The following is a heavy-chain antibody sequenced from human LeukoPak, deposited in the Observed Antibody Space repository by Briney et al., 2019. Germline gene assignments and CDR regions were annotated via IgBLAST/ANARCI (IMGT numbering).Heavy chain of an antibody. CDR2: ISSSGGST. J-gene: IGHJ6*02. V-gene: IGHV3-23*01. Sequence: GGSLRLSCAASGFTFSSYALSWVRQAPGKGLDWVSGISSSGGSTYYGDSVKGRLTISRDNSMNTLYLQMNSLRAEDTAVYYCAKSSGIAVAGNRYYGMDVWGQGTTVTVSS. CDR3: AKSSGIAVAGNRYYGMDV. CDR1: GFTFSSYA. D-gene: IGHD6-19*01.